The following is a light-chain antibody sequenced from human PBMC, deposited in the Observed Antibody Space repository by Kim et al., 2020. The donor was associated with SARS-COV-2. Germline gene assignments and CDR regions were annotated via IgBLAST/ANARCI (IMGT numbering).Light chain of an antibody. CDR3: QQYVNSQWS. J-gene: IGKJ1*01. V-gene: IGKV3-20*01. CDR1: QSISRIH. Sequence: SPGERATLTCMASQSISRIHLAWYQQKPGQTPRLLIYETSSRATGVPDRFSGSGSGTDFTLTISQLEPEDYAVYYCQQYVNSQWSFGQGTKVDIK. CDR2: ETS.